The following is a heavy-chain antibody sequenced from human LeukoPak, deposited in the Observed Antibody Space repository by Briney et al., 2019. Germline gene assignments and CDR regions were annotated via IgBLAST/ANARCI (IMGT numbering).Heavy chain of an antibody. CDR3: VREDSGYDIHFDY. D-gene: IGHD5-12*01. CDR1: GFTFSSYG. J-gene: IGHJ4*02. CDR2: IWYDGSHK. V-gene: IGHV3-33*01. Sequence: GQSLRLSCAASGFTFSSYGMHWVRQAPGKGLEWVALIWYDGSHKDYTDSVKGRFTISRDNSKNTLYLLMKSLRAEDTAVYYCVREDSGYDIHFDYWGQGTLVTVSS.